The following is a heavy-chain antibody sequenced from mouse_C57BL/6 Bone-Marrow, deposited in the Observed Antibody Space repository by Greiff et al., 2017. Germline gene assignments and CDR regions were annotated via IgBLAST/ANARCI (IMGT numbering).Heavy chain of an antibody. CDR3: ASSRLITTVVAGFDY. CDR1: GYTFTSYW. D-gene: IGHD1-1*01. V-gene: IGHV1-53*01. J-gene: IGHJ2*01. CDR2: INPSNGGT. Sequence: QVQLQQPGTELVKPGASVKLSCKASGYTFTSYWMHWVKQRPGQGLEWIGNINPSNGGTNYNEKFKSKATLTVDNSSSTAYMQLSSLTSEDSAVYYCASSRLITTVVAGFDYWGQGTTLTVSS.